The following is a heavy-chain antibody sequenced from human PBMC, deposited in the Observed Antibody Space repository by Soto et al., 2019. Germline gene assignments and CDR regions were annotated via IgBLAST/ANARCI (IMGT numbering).Heavy chain of an antibody. CDR3: ARDSHVYYYDSSGPYYFDY. Sequence: QVQLQESGPGLVKPSQTLSLTCTVSGGSISSGDYYWSWIRQPPGKGLEWIGYIYYSGSTYYNPSLTSRVTISVDTSKNQFSLKLSSVTAADTAVYYCARDSHVYYYDSSGPYYFDYWGQGTLVTVSS. V-gene: IGHV4-30-4*01. D-gene: IGHD3-22*01. J-gene: IGHJ4*02. CDR2: IYYSGST. CDR1: GGSISSGDYY.